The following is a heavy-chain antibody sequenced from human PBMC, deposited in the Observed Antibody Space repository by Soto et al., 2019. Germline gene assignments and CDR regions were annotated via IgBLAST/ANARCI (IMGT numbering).Heavy chain of an antibody. Sequence: SETLSLTCAVSGVSISSGNWWTWVRQSPQRGLEYIGEIFHDGTANYYPSFERRVAISVDPSKNQFSLKLTSVTAADTAIYFCARLVYDTRLNYMYFDFWGQGNLVTVSS. J-gene: IGHJ4*02. V-gene: IGHV4-4*02. CDR2: IFHDGTA. CDR1: GVSISSGNW. D-gene: IGHD3-10*01. CDR3: ARLVYDTRLNYMYFDF.